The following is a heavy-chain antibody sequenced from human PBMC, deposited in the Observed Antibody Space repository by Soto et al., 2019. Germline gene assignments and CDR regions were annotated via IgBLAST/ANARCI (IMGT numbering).Heavy chain of an antibody. Sequence: ASVKFSCKASGYTFTSYGISWVRQAPGQGLEWMGWISAYNGNTNYAQKLQGRVTMTTDTSTSTAYMELRSLRSDDTAVYYCALTGTTGIYYYYGMDVWGQGTTVTVSS. J-gene: IGHJ6*02. CDR1: GYTFTSYG. CDR3: ALTGTTGIYYYYGMDV. D-gene: IGHD1-7*01. CDR2: ISAYNGNT. V-gene: IGHV1-18*04.